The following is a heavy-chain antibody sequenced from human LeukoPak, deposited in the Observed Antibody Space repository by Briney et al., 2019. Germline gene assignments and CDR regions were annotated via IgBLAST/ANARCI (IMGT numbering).Heavy chain of an antibody. CDR1: QFTFSNSA. J-gene: IGHJ4*02. Sequence: GGSLRLSCAASQFTFSNSAMNWVRQAPGKGLEWVSAINNRGDSTYYADSVKGRLTISRDNSKNTLYLQMNNLGVDDTAMYYCAKGRGSAVTTTLENWGQGTLVTVSS. CDR2: INNRGDST. CDR3: AKGRGSAVTTTLEN. V-gene: IGHV3-23*01. D-gene: IGHD4-17*01.